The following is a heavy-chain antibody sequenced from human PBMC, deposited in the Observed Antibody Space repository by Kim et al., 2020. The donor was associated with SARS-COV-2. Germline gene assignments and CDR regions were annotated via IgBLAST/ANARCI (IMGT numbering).Heavy chain of an antibody. CDR3: AKDRAFDI. J-gene: IGHJ3*02. Sequence: GSTNYAATVKGRFTISRDNSKNPLYLQMNSLRAEDTAVYYCAKDRAFDIWGQGTMVTVSS. V-gene: IGHV3-23*01. CDR2: GST.